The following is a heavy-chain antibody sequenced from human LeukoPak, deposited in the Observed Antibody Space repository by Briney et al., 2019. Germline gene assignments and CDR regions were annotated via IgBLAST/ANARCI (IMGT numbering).Heavy chain of an antibody. CDR3: AKAPVTTCRGAYCYSFDD. Sequence: GGSLRLSCTASAFTLSNYAMSWVRQAPGKGLEWVSAISVTGNTYHADSVKGRFAISRDSSKNTLYLQMNRLRAEDAAVYFCAKAPVTTCRGAYCYSFDDWGQGTLVTVSS. V-gene: IGHV3-23*01. J-gene: IGHJ4*02. CDR2: ISVTGNT. D-gene: IGHD2-21*01. CDR1: AFTLSNYA.